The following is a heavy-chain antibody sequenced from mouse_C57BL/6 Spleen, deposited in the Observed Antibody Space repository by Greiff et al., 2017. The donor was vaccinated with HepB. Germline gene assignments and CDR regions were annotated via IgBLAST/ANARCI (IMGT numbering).Heavy chain of an antibody. CDR1: GYTFTSYW. J-gene: IGHJ1*03. D-gene: IGHD1-1*01. CDR3: ARQTTVVATRYFDV. CDR2: IDPSDSET. V-gene: IGHV1-52*01. Sequence: QVHVKQPGAELVRPGSSVKLSCKASGYTFTSYWMHWVKQRPIQGLEWIGNIDPSDSETHYNQKFKDKATLTVDKSSSTAYMQLSSLTSEDSAVYYCARQTTVVATRYFDVWGTGTTVTVSS.